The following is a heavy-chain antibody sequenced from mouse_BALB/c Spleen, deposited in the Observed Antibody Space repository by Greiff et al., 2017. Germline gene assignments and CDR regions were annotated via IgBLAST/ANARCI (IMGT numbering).Heavy chain of an antibody. CDR1: GFTFSSYA. D-gene: IGHD1-1*01. CDR3: AQYYGSSQAWFAY. J-gene: IGHJ3*01. CDR2: ISSGGSYT. V-gene: IGHV5-9-3*01. Sequence: EVKVVESGGGLVKPGGSLKLSCAASGFTFSSYAMSWVRQTPEKRLEWVATISSGGSYTYYPDSVKGRFTISRDNAKNTLYLQMSSLRSEDTAMYYCAQYYGSSQAWFAYWGQGTLVTVSA.